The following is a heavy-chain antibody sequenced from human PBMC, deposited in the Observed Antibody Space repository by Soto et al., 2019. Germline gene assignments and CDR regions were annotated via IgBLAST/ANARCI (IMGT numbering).Heavy chain of an antibody. CDR2: IKQDGSEK. CDR3: ARDSLGYCTSTSCYWSEDY. D-gene: IGHD2-2*01. V-gene: IGHV3-7*03. Sequence: VQLVESGGGLVQPGGSLRLSCSASGFTFSTYWMSWVRQAPGKGLEWVANIKQDGSEKKYVDSVKGRFTISRDNAKNSLYLQMNSLRAEDTAVYYCARDSLGYCTSTSCYWSEDYWGQGTLVTVSS. CDR1: GFTFSTYW. J-gene: IGHJ4*02.